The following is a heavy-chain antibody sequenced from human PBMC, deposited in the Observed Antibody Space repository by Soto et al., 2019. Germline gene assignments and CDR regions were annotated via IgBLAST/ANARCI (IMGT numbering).Heavy chain of an antibody. V-gene: IGHV1-69*01. CDR3: ESDRAEWEQPGRAFDY. CDR2: IIPIFGTA. J-gene: IGHJ4*02. D-gene: IGHD1-26*01. CDR1: GGTFSSYA. Sequence: QVQLVQSGAEVKKPGSSVKVSCKASGGTFSSYAISWVRQAPGQGLEWVGGIIPIFGTANYAQKFQGRVTITADESTSTAYMELSSLRSEDTAVYYCESDRAEWEQPGRAFDYWGQGTLVTVSS.